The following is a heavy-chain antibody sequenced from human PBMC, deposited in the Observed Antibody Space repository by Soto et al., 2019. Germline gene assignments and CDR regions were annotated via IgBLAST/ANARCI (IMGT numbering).Heavy chain of an antibody. Sequence: ASVKVSCKASGYTFTSYGISWVRQAPGQGLEWIGWISAYNGNTNYAQKLQGRVTMTTDTSTSTAYMELRSLRSDDTAVYYCARVNVHNPPYYYGSGSYVDYWGQGTLVNVSS. CDR2: ISAYNGNT. D-gene: IGHD3-10*01. V-gene: IGHV1-18*01. CDR3: ARVNVHNPPYYYGSGSYVDY. J-gene: IGHJ4*02. CDR1: GYTFTSYG.